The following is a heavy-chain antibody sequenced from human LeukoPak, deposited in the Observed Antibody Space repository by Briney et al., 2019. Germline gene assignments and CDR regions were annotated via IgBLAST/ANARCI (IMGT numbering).Heavy chain of an antibody. CDR3: ARRYLDSSGYYHDAFDI. CDR1: GGSISSSSYY. CDR2: IYTSGST. D-gene: IGHD3-22*01. Sequence: SETLSLTCTVSGGSISSSSYYWGWIRQPAGKGLEWIGRIYTSGSTNYNPSLKSRVTMSVDTSKNQFSLKLSSVTAADTAVYYCARRYLDSSGYYHDAFDIWGQGTMVTVSS. J-gene: IGHJ3*02. V-gene: IGHV4-61*02.